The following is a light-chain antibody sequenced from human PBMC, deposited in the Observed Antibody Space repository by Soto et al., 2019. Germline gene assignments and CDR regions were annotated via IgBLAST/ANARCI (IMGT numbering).Light chain of an antibody. CDR1: QRVSSF. CDR3: QQRSNWHLS. CDR2: EAH. J-gene: IGKJ4*01. V-gene: IGKV3-11*01. Sequence: EIVLTQAPATLSLSPGERATLSCRASQRVSSFFAWYQQKPGQAPSLHIYEAHKMTTGIPDRFSGSGSGTDFTLTISSPEREDFAVYYFQQRSNWHLSFGGGTKVEIK.